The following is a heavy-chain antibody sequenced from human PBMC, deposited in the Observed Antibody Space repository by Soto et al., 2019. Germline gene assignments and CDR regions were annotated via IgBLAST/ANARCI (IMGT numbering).Heavy chain of an antibody. D-gene: IGHD6-25*01. CDR2: IIPNLGTA. J-gene: IGHJ6*02. Sequence: QVQLVQSGAEVKKPGSSVKVSCKASGGTFSSYAISWVRQAPGQGLEWMGGIIPNLGTANYAQQLQGRVTNAADESTSTAYMELSILRSEDTAVYYCARDRLSDYCGMDVWGQGTTGTVSS. CDR1: GGTFSSYA. V-gene: IGHV1-69*01. CDR3: ARDRLSDYCGMDV.